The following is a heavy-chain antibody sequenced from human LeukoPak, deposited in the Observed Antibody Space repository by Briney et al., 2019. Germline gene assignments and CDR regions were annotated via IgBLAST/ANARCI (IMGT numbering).Heavy chain of an antibody. D-gene: IGHD4-17*01. J-gene: IGHJ4*02. CDR1: GFTFSSYA. CDR2: ISYDGSNK. Sequence: GGSLRLSCAASGFTFSSYAMHWVRQAPGKGLEWVAVISYDGSNKYYADSVKGRFTISRDNSKNTLYLQMNSLRAEDTAVYYCAREPGHGELDYWGREPWSPSPQ. CDR3: AREPGHGELDY. V-gene: IGHV3-30-3*01.